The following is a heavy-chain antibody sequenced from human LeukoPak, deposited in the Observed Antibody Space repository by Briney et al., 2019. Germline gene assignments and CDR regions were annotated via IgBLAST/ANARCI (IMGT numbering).Heavy chain of an antibody. Sequence: ASVKVSCKASGYTFTSRGFSWVRQAPGQGLEWMGWINADNGNTNYAQEFQGRVTVTTDTSTSTAYMELRSLRSDDTAVYYCARDEISGGWYNHWGQGTLVTVSS. CDR3: ARDEISGGWYNH. CDR1: GYTFTSRG. V-gene: IGHV1-18*04. J-gene: IGHJ4*02. D-gene: IGHD6-19*01. CDR2: INADNGNT.